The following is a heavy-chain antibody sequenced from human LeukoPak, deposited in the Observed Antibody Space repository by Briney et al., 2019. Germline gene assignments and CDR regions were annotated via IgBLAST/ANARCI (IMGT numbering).Heavy chain of an antibody. CDR3: ARAPIASAVIDY. V-gene: IGHV1-8*01. D-gene: IGHD6-13*01. Sequence: PGASVKVSCKTSGYTFTYDIYWVRQAPGQGLELMGWVNPNNGKTGYCAQKFRGRLTMTRNTSISTAYMQLSSLRSDDTAVYYCARAPIASAVIDYWGQGTLVTVSS. CDR2: VNPNNGKT. J-gene: IGHJ4*02. CDR1: GYTFTYD.